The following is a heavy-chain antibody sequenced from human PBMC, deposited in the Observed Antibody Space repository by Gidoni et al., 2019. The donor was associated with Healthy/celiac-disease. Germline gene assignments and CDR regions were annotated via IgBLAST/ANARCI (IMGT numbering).Heavy chain of an antibody. J-gene: IGHJ5*02. D-gene: IGHD6-6*01. CDR2: IYWNDDK. V-gene: IGHV2-5*01. CDR1: GFSLSTSGVG. CDR3: AHSASIAARGWFDP. Sequence: QLTLKESGPTLVNPTQTLTLTCTFSGFSLSTSGVGVGWSRQPPGKALEWLALIYWNDDKRYSPSLKSRLTITKDTSKNHVVLTMTNMDPADTATYYCAHSASIAARGWFDPWGQGTLVTVSS.